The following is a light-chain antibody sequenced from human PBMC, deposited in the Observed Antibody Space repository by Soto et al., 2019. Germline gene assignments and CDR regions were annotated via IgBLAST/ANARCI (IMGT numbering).Light chain of an antibody. J-gene: IGKJ5*01. CDR3: QQSYSTTVT. Sequence: DIHMTQSPSSLSASVGYTITITCRASQSISRYLNWYQQKPGKAPKLLIYAASSLQSGVPSRFSGSGYGTDLTITISSMQHEDFATYYCQQSYSTTVTFGQGTRLEI. CDR2: AAS. CDR1: QSISRY. V-gene: IGKV1-39*01.